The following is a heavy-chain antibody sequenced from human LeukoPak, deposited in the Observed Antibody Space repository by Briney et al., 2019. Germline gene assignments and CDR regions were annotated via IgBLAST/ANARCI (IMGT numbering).Heavy chain of an antibody. CDR2: IYYSGST. J-gene: IGHJ6*03. D-gene: IGHD3-3*01. Sequence: SETLSLTCTVSGYSISSGYYWGWIRQPPGKGLEWIGSIYYSGSTYYNPSLKSRVTISVDTSKNQFSLKLSSVTAADTAVYYCARLEWYYYMDVWGKGTTVTVSS. V-gene: IGHV4-38-2*02. CDR1: GYSISSGYY. CDR3: ARLEWYYYMDV.